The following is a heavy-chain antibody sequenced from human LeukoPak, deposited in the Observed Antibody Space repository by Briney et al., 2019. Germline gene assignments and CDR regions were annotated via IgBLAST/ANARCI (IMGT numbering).Heavy chain of an antibody. D-gene: IGHD3-9*01. CDR1: GGSISSYY. J-gene: IGHJ2*01. CDR3: ARGPDYDILTGYYYWYFDL. V-gene: IGHV4-59*01. Sequence: SETLSLTCTVSGGSISSYYWSWIRQPPGKGLEWIGYIYYSGSTNYNPSLKSRVTISVDTSKNQLSLKLSSVTAADTAVYYCARGPDYDILTGYYYWYFDLWGRGTLVTVSS. CDR2: IYYSGST.